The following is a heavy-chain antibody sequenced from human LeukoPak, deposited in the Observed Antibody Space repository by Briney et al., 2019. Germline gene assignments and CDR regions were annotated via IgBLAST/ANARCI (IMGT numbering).Heavy chain of an antibody. V-gene: IGHV4-59*01. Sequence: SETLSLTCTVSGASISSYYWSWIRQPPGKGLEWIGYIYYSGSTNYTPSLKSRVTISVDTSKNQFSLKLSSVTAADTAVYYCARAKDCGGDCYPFDYWGQGTLVTVSS. CDR2: IYYSGST. J-gene: IGHJ4*02. CDR1: GASISSYY. CDR3: ARAKDCGGDCYPFDY. D-gene: IGHD2-21*02.